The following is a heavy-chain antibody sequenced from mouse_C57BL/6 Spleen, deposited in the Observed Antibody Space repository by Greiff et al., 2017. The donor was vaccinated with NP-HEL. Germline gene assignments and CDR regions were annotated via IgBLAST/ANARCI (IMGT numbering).Heavy chain of an antibody. CDR1: GYTFTDYN. D-gene: IGHD2-2*01. CDR2: INPNNGGT. CDR3: ALSTMVTTRGFAY. J-gene: IGHJ3*01. V-gene: IGHV1-22*01. Sequence: EVQLQPSGPELVKPGASVKMSCKASGYTFTDYNMHWVKQSHGKSLEWIGYINPNNGGTSYNQKFKGKATLTVNKSSSTAYMELRSLTSEDSAVYYCALSTMVTTRGFAYWGQGTLVTVAA.